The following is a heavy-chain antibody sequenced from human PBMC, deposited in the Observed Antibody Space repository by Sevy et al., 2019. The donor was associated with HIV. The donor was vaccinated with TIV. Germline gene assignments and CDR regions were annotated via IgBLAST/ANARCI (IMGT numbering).Heavy chain of an antibody. D-gene: IGHD6-19*01. J-gene: IGHJ4*02. Sequence: ASVKVSCKASGGTFSSQAISWERQVPGLGLEWMGGIFPIFTAATYAQKFQGRVRITADEATSTAYMELSSLRSEDTAVYYCATGLAVAVDYWGQGTLVTVSS. CDR2: IFPIFTAA. CDR3: ATGLAVAVDY. V-gene: IGHV1-69*01. CDR1: GGTFSSQA.